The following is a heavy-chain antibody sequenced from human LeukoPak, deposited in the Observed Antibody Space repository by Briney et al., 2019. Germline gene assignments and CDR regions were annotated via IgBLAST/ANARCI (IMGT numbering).Heavy chain of an antibody. V-gene: IGHV1-46*01. CDR1: GGTFTSYY. Sequence: ASVKVSCKASGGTFTSYYMHWVRQAPGQGLEWMGIINPSGGSTSYAQKFQGRVTTTRDTSTSTVYMELSSLRSEDTAVYYCARRGSSSWTGWYFDLWGRGTLVTVSS. CDR3: ARRGSSSWTGWYFDL. CDR2: INPSGGST. J-gene: IGHJ2*01. D-gene: IGHD6-13*01.